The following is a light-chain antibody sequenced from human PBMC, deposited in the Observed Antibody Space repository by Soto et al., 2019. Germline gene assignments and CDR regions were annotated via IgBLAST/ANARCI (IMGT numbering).Light chain of an antibody. V-gene: IGKV1-5*03. CDR2: KAS. J-gene: IGKJ1*01. CDR3: QHYNSYSEA. CDR1: QTISSW. Sequence: DIQMTQSPSSLSASVGDRVTITCRASQTISSWLAWYQQKPGKAPKLLIYKASTLKSGVPSRFSGSRSGTEFTLTISSMQPDDFATYYCQHYNSYSEAFGQGTKADIK.